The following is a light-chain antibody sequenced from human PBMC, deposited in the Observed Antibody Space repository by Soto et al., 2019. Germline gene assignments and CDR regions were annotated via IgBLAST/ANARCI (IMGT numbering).Light chain of an antibody. CDR2: DAS. CDR1: QSVSSY. V-gene: IGKV3-11*01. CDR3: QQPAHSST. Sequence: EIVLTQSPATLSLSPGERATLSCRASQSVSSYLAWYQQKPGQAPRLLIYDASSRATGIPDRFSGSGFGTDFTLTISRQEPEDSPTYYCQQPAHSSTFGQGTRLEIK. J-gene: IGKJ5*01.